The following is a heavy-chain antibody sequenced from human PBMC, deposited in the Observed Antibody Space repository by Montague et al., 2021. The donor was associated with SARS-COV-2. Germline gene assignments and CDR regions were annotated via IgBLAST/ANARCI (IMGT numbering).Heavy chain of an antibody. CDR3: ARGQVTAFAILIVFPSAGALDS. V-gene: IGHV4-38-2*02. CDR2: IYRNGNT. CDR1: GYSISSGDY. J-gene: IGHJ3*01. Sequence: SETLSLTCTVSGYSISSGDYWGWIRQPPGKGLEWIGRIYRNGNTYYNPSLKSRVTISVDTSKNQFSLKLRSVTAADTAVYYCARGQVTAFAILIVFPSAGALDSWGRGTTVTVSS. D-gene: IGHD2-21*01.